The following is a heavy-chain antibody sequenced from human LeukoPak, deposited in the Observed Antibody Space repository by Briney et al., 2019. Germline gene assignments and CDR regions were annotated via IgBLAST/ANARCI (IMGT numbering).Heavy chain of an antibody. D-gene: IGHD2/OR15-2a*01. CDR3: AREGLSTTWGESYYYYYMDV. Sequence: GGSLRLSCAASGLTFSDYYMSWIRQAPGKGLEWASYISSSGSTIYYADSVKGRFTISRDNAKNSLYLQMNSLRAEDTAVYYCAREGLSTTWGESYYYYYMDVWGKGTTVTVSS. CDR1: GLTFSDYY. J-gene: IGHJ6*03. V-gene: IGHV3-11*01. CDR2: ISSSGSTI.